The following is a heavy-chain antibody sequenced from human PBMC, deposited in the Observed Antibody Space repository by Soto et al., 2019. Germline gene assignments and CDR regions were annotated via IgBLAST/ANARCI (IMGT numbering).Heavy chain of an antibody. D-gene: IGHD3-10*01. J-gene: IGHJ1*01. V-gene: IGHV3-30-3*01. Sequence: GGSLRLSCAASGFTFSSYAMHWVRQAPGKGLEWVAVISYDGSNKYYADSVKGRFTISRDNSKNTLYLQMNSLRAEDTAVYYCARVSRGFFLLLLCPAPYFHLSCQGPLVSVST. CDR2: ISYDGSNK. CDR1: GFTFSSYA. CDR3: ARVSRGFFLLLLCPAPYFHL.